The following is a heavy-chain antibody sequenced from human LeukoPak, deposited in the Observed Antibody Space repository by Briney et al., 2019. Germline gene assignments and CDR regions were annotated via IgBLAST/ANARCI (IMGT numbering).Heavy chain of an antibody. CDR2: INSDASST. J-gene: IGHJ4*02. D-gene: IGHD5-18*01. Sequence: GGSLRLSCAASVFTFSSYWMHWVRQAPGKGLVWVSRINSDASSTSYAASVKGRFTISRDNAKNTLYLQMNSLRAEDTAVYYCVTHTASPYWGQGTLVTVSS. CDR1: VFTFSSYW. V-gene: IGHV3-74*01. CDR3: VTHTASPY.